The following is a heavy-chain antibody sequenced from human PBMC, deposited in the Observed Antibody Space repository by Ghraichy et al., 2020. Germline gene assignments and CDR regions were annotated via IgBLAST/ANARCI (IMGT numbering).Heavy chain of an antibody. D-gene: IGHD5-12*01. CDR1: GGTFSSYA. CDR3: ARDKATISDAFDI. Sequence: SVKVSCKASGGTFSSYAISWVRQAPGQGLEWMGGIIPIFGTANYAQKFQGRVTITADKSTSTAYMELSSLRSEDTAVYYCARDKATISDAFDIWGQGTMVTVSS. V-gene: IGHV1-69*06. CDR2: IIPIFGTA. J-gene: IGHJ3*02.